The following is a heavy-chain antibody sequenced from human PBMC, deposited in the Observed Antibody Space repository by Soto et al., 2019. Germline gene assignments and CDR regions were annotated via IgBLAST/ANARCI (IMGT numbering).Heavy chain of an antibody. J-gene: IGHJ4*02. V-gene: IGHV3-66*01. CDR1: GFTVSSNY. Sequence: HPGGSLRLSCAASGFTVSSNYMSWVRQAPGKGLEWVSVVYSGGNTYYADSVKGRFIISRDNSKNTLYLQMNSLRAEDTAVYYCAREKATGDYFEYWGQGTPVTVSS. CDR2: VYSGGNT. D-gene: IGHD7-27*01. CDR3: AREKATGDYFEY.